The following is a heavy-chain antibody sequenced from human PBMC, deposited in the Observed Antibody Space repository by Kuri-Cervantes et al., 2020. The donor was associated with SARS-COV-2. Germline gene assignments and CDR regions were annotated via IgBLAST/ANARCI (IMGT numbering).Heavy chain of an antibody. V-gene: IGHV7-4-1*02. D-gene: IGHD3-10*01. CDR3: ARARRVYYYGSETQNWFDP. CDR1: GYTFTSYA. J-gene: IGHJ5*02. Sequence: ASVKVSCKASGYTFTSYAMNWVRQAPGQGLEWMGWINTNTGNPTYAQGFTGRFVFSLDTSVSTAYLQISSLKAEDTAVYYCARARRVYYYGSETQNWFDPWGQGTLVTVSS. CDR2: INTNTGNP.